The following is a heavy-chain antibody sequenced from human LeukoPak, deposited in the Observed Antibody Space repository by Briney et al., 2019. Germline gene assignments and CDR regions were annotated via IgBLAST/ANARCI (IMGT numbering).Heavy chain of an antibody. D-gene: IGHD7-27*01. CDR2: IYRGGNT. CDR1: GFTVSSSY. J-gene: IGHJ4*02. Sequence: GGSLRLSCAASGFTVSSSYMSWVRQAPGKGLEWVSVIYRGGNTYYADSVKGRFSISRDSSKNTLHLQMSSLRVEDTAVYYCAKTGGPWDWGQGTLVTVSS. V-gene: IGHV3-53*01. CDR3: AKTGGPWD.